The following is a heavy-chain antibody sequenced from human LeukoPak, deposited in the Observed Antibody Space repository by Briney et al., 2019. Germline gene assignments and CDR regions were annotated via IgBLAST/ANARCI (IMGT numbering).Heavy chain of an antibody. V-gene: IGHV3-23*01. D-gene: IGHD1-26*01. CDR1: GFTFSSYA. CDR3: AKGGIVGATVQAFDI. Sequence: PGGSLRLSCAASGFTFSSYAMNWVRQAPGKGLEWVSAISAGGDTPYYADSAKGRFTISRDNSKNTLYLQMNSLRAEDTAVYYCAKGGIVGATVQAFDIWGQGTMVTDSS. CDR2: ISAGGDTP. J-gene: IGHJ3*02.